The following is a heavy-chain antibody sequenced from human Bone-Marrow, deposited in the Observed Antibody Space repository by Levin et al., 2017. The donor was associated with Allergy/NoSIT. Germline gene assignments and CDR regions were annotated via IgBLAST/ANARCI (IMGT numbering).Heavy chain of an antibody. Sequence: GGSLRLSCAASGFTFRNYAMHWVRQAPGKGLECVALISFDESNIQYVESVKGRFTISRDNSKNTLFLQMNSLTAEDTAVYYCARDVSGSLDYWGQGTLVTVSS. J-gene: IGHJ4*02. CDR3: ARDVSGSLDY. V-gene: IGHV3-30*04. CDR1: GFTFRNYA. CDR2: ISFDESNI. D-gene: IGHD3-22*01.